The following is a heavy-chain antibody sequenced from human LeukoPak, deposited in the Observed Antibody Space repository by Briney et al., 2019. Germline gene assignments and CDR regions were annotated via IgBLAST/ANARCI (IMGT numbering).Heavy chain of an antibody. CDR3: AKAALTYYYDSSGYYLFDYFDY. CDR1: GFTFGSYC. V-gene: IGHV3-23*01. Sequence: GGSLRLSCAASGFTFGSYCMSWVRRAPGKGLEWVSAISGSGGSTYYADSVKGRFTISRDNSKNTLYLQMNSLRAEDTAVYYCAKAALTYYYDSSGYYLFDYFDYWGQGTLVTVSS. CDR2: ISGSGGST. J-gene: IGHJ4*02. D-gene: IGHD3-22*01.